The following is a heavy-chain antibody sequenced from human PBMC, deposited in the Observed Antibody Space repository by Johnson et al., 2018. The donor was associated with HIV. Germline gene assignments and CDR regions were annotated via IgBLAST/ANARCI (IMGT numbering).Heavy chain of an antibody. CDR1: GFTFDDYA. CDR3: AKDTGAFDI. CDR2: ISWNSGNI. Sequence: VQLVESGGGLVQPGRSLRLSCVDSGFTFDDYAMNWVRQAPGKGLEWVSGISWNSGNIVYADSVKGRFTISRDNAKNSLYLQMNSLRAEDTAFYYCAKDTGAFDIWGQGTMVTVSS. V-gene: IGHV3-9*01. J-gene: IGHJ3*02.